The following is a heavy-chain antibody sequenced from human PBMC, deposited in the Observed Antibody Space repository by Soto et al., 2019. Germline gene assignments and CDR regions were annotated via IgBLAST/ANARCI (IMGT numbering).Heavy chain of an antibody. J-gene: IGHJ5*02. Sequence: GGSLRLSCAASGFTFSSYAMSWVRQAPGKGLEWVSAISGSGGSTYYADSVKGRFTISRDNAKNSLFLQMDDLRAEDTAMFFCARGAEMSSLTKWFDPWGQGTLVTVSS. V-gene: IGHV3-23*01. D-gene: IGHD1-1*01. CDR2: ISGSGGST. CDR1: GFTFSSYA. CDR3: ARGAEMSSLTKWFDP.